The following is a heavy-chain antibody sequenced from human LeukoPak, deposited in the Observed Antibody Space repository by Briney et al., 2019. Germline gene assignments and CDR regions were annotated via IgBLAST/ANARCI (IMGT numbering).Heavy chain of an antibody. Sequence: SETLSLTCAVYGGSFSGYYWSWIRQPPGKGLEWIGEISHSGSTNYNPSLKSRVTISVDTSKNQFSLKLSSVTAADTAVYYCARTPPGYYYYYYGMDVWGQGTTVTVSS. CDR1: GGSFSGYY. D-gene: IGHD2-2*01. J-gene: IGHJ6*02. CDR3: ARTPPGYYYYYYGMDV. V-gene: IGHV4-34*01. CDR2: ISHSGST.